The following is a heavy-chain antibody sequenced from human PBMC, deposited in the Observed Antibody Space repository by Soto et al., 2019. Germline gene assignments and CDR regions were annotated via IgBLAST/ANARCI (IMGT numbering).Heavy chain of an antibody. CDR2: IYYSGST. J-gene: IGHJ6*02. CDR1: GGSISSSSYY. V-gene: IGHV4-39*01. CDR3: ARLPRGAAAGPDSAYYYYYGMDV. D-gene: IGHD6-13*01. Sequence: SETLSLTCTVSGGSISSSSYYWGWIRQPPGKGLERIGSIYYSGSTYYNPSPKSRVTISVDTSKNQFSLKLSSVTAADTAVYYCARLPRGAAAGPDSAYYYYYGMDVWGQGTTVTVSS.